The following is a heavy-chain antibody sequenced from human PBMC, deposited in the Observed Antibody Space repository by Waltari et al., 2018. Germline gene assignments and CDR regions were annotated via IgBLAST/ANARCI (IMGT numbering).Heavy chain of an antibody. CDR3: ASGKGSYYYDSSGYYYSGWFDP. CDR2: INADNGDT. CDR1: GYTFTSYG. Sequence: QVQLVQSGAEVKKPGASVKVSCMTSGYTFTSYGMHWVRQAPGQRLEWMGWINADNGDTQYSPKFQIRVTFTRDTFASTVYMELSSLTSEDTAVYYCASGKGSYYYDSSGYYYSGWFDPWGQGTLVTVSS. V-gene: IGHV1-3*01. J-gene: IGHJ5*02. D-gene: IGHD3-22*01.